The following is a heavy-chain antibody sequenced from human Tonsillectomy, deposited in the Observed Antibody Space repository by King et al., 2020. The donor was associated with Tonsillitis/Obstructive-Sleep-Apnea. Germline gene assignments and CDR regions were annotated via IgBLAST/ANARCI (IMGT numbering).Heavy chain of an antibody. V-gene: IGHV5-51*01. CDR2: IYPGDSDT. Sequence: EVQLVESGAEVKKPGESLKISCKGSGYSFTSYWIGWVRQMPGKGLEWMGIIYPGDSDTRYSPSFQGQVTISADKSISTAYLQWSSLKASDTAMYYCARRGRYCSGGSCRWYYFDYWGQGTLVTVSS. D-gene: IGHD2-15*01. CDR3: ARRGRYCSGGSCRWYYFDY. J-gene: IGHJ4*02. CDR1: GYSFTSYW.